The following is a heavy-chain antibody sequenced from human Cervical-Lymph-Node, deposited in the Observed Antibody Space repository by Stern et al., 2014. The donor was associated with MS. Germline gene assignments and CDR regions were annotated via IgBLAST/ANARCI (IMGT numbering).Heavy chain of an antibody. Sequence: DVQLVESGGGLVQPGGSLRLSCAASGFTFSTYAFSWVRQARGKWLDWVSSISDSGVYTYYADSVKGRFTISRDNSKSMLYLEMQSLRAEDTAVYRCAKDLGRGVVVVPLYGLDVWGQGTTITVSS. V-gene: IGHV3-23*04. CDR1: GFTFSTYA. CDR3: AKDLGRGVVVVPLYGLDV. CDR2: ISDSGVYT. D-gene: IGHD2-2*01. J-gene: IGHJ6*02.